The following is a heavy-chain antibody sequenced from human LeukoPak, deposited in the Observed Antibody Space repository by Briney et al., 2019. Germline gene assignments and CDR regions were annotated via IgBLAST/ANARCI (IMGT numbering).Heavy chain of an antibody. Sequence: GGSLRLSCAASGFNFNNYNMNWVRQAPGKGLEWVSYITLSSSSIYYADSVKGRFTISRDNAKNSLYLQMNSLRAEDTAVYYCAREPTYSSSWYTSCDYWGQGALVTVSS. D-gene: IGHD6-13*01. V-gene: IGHV3-48*01. CDR2: ITLSSSSI. J-gene: IGHJ4*02. CDR1: GFNFNNYN. CDR3: AREPTYSSSWYTSCDY.